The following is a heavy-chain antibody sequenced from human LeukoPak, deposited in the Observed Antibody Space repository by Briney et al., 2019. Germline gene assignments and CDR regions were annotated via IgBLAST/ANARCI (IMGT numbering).Heavy chain of an antibody. CDR2: INPKSGGT. Sequence: ASVKVSCKASGYTFTGYYMHWVRQAPGQGLEWMGWINPKSGGTNYAQKFQGRVTMTRDTSISTTYMELSRLRSDDTAVYYCARGYWFYFDYWGQGTLVTVSS. CDR3: ARGYWFYFDY. V-gene: IGHV1-2*02. D-gene: IGHD2-8*02. J-gene: IGHJ4*02. CDR1: GYTFTGYY.